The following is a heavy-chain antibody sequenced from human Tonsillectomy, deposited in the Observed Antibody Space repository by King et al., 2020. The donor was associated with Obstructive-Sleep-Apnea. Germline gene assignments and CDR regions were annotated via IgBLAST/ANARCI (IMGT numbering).Heavy chain of an antibody. CDR2: ISYDGSNK. V-gene: IGHV3-30*04. D-gene: IGHD3-10*01. CDR1: GFTFSSYA. Sequence: QLVQSGGGVVQPGRSLRLSCAASGFTFSSYAMHWVRQAPGKGREWVAVISYDGSNKYYADSVKGRFTISRDNSKNTLYLQMNSLRAEDTAVYYCARDYYYGSGSYSYRMGGFDYWGQGTLVTVSS. J-gene: IGHJ4*02. CDR3: ARDYYYGSGSYSYRMGGFDY.